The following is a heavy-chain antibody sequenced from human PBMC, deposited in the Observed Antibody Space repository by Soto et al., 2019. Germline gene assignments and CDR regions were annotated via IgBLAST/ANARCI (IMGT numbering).Heavy chain of an antibody. Sequence: APLKVSCKASGYTFTRYVMRWVRQAPGQGLEWMGWISAYNGNTKYSQKLQGRVTMTTDTSTSTAYMELRSLRSDDTAVYYCARPLRRYYYYYYGMDVCGQGTTVTGSS. J-gene: IGHJ6*02. CDR1: GYTFTRYV. V-gene: IGHV1-18*01. CDR2: ISAYNGNT. CDR3: ARPLRRYYYYYYGMDV.